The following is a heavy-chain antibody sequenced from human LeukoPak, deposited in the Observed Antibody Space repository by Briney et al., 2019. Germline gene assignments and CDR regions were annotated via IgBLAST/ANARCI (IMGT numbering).Heavy chain of an antibody. CDR3: AREGTTAFDC. D-gene: IGHD1-7*01. CDR1: GFTFSTFG. V-gene: IGHV3-30*02. J-gene: IGHJ4*02. CDR2: IRSDGANK. Sequence: PGGSLRLSCAASGFTFSTFGMHWVRQAPGKGLEWVTFIRSDGANKYYADSVKGRFTISRNNSKNTMYLQMNSLRTEDTAVYYCAREGTTAFDCWGQGILVTVSS.